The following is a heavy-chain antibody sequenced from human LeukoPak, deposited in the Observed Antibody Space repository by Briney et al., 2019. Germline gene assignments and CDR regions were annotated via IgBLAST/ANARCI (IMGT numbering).Heavy chain of an antibody. Sequence: PGGSLRLSCAASGFTFSSYAMHWVRQAPGKGLEWVAVISYDGSNKYYADSVKGRFTISRDNSKNTLYLQMNSLRAEDTAVYYCARVADYDFWSSYYSSYYYGMDVWGQGTTVTVSS. V-gene: IGHV3-30-3*01. J-gene: IGHJ6*02. D-gene: IGHD3-3*01. CDR1: GFTFSSYA. CDR3: ARVADYDFWSSYYSSYYYGMDV. CDR2: ISYDGSNK.